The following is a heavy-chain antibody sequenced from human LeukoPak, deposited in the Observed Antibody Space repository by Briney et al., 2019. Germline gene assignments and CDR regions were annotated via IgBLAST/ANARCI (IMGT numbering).Heavy chain of an antibody. V-gene: IGHV3-53*01. J-gene: IGHJ6*03. D-gene: IGHD3-3*01. CDR1: GFTVSSNY. CDR3: AAHPPSYYDFWGNYYYDYMDV. CDR2: IYSGGST. Sequence: PGVSLRLSCAASGFTVSSNYMSWVRQAPGKGLEWVSVIYSGGSTYYADSVKGRFTISRDNSKNTLYLQMNSLRAEDTAVYYCAAHPPSYYDFWGNYYYDYMDVWGKGTTVTVSS.